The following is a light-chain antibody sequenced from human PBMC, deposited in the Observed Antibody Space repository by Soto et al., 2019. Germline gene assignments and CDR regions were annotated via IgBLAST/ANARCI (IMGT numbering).Light chain of an antibody. CDR1: QDITNF. CDR3: QQYDIIPWT. Sequence: DIQMTQSPSSLSASVGDRVTITCQASQDITNFLNWYQHKPGKAPNLLIYGASNLETGVPTRFSGSGSRTDFTFTISILQPEDIATYYCQQYDIIPWTFVQGTKAEI. CDR2: GAS. V-gene: IGKV1-33*01. J-gene: IGKJ1*01.